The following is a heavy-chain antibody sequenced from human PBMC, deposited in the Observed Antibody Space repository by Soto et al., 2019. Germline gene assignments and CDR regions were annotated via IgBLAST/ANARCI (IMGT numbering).Heavy chain of an antibody. CDR2: IYRSGST. D-gene: IGHD3-10*01. CDR1: GGSISRGDFS. CDR3: ARGKTNYFFDL. J-gene: IGHJ4*02. Sequence: QLQLQESGSGLVKPSQTLSLTCVVSGGSISRGDFSWTWIRQPPVKGLEWVGYIYRSGSTYYNPSLRSPVSISLDKSKNQFSLNLTSVTAADTAVYYCARGKTNYFFDLWGQGHLVTVSS. V-gene: IGHV4-30-2*01.